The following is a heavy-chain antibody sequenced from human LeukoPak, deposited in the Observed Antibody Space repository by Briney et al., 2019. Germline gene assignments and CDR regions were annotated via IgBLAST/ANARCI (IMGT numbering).Heavy chain of an antibody. CDR1: GGTFSSYA. CDR3: ARDLVGSHTGYSSGAWDY. CDR2: IIPIFGTA. Sequence: SVKVSCKASGGTFSSYAISWVRQAPGQGLEWMGGIIPIFGTANYAQKFQGRVTITADESTSTAYMELSSLRPEDTAVYYCARDLVGSHTGYSSGAWDYWGQGTLVTVSS. J-gene: IGHJ4*02. D-gene: IGHD3-9*01. V-gene: IGHV1-69*01.